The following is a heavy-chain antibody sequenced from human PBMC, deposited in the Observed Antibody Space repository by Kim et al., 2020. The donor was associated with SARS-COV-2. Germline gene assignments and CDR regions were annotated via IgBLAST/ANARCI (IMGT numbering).Heavy chain of an antibody. CDR2: ISYDGSNK. D-gene: IGHD6-19*01. V-gene: IGHV3-30*04. J-gene: IGHJ4*02. Sequence: GGSLRLSCAASGFTFSSYAMHWVRQAPGKGLEWVAVISYDGSNKYYADSVKGRFTISRDNSKNTLYLQMNSLRAEDTAVYYCARASSGWYFSAFDYWGQG. CDR1: GFTFSSYA. CDR3: ARASSGWYFSAFDY.